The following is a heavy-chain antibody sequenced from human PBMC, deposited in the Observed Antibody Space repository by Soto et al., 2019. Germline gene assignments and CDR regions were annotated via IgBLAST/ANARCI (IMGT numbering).Heavy chain of an antibody. J-gene: IGHJ5*02. CDR3: PSGVGSGSYYNQYNWFDP. CDR1: GYTFTNYG. CDR2: INVYNGNT. Sequence: QVQLVQSGGEVKKPGASVKVSCKASGYTFTNYGISWVRQAPGQGLEWMGWINVYNGNTQYAQKVQGRVTMTTDTPTSTAYMELRSLRSDDTAVYYCPSGVGSGSYYNQYNWFDPWGQGTLVTVS. D-gene: IGHD3-10*01. V-gene: IGHV1-18*01.